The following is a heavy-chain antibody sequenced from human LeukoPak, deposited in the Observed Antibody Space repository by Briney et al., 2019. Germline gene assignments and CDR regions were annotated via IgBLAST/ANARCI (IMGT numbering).Heavy chain of an antibody. CDR1: GGSFSGYY. D-gene: IGHD3-22*01. CDR3: ARAPYYYDSSGYYRLLAFDY. CDR2: INHSGST. Sequence: SETLSLTCAVYGGSFSGYYWSWIRQPPGKGLEWIGEINHSGSTNYNPSLKSRVTISVDTSKNQFSLKLSSVTAADTAVYYCARAPYYYDSSGYYRLLAFDYWGQGTLVTVSS. V-gene: IGHV4-34*01. J-gene: IGHJ4*02.